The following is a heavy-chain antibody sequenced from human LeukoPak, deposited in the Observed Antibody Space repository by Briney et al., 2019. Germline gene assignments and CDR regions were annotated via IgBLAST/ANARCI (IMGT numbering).Heavy chain of an antibody. CDR3: GRDTYSSGYYYVDY. Sequence: PGGSLRLSCAASGFTFSSYEMNWVRQAPGKGLEWVSYISSSGSTIYYADSVKGRFTISRDNAKNSLYLQMNSLRAEDTAVYYCGRDTYSSGYYYVDYWGQGTLVTVSS. CDR2: ISSSGSTI. J-gene: IGHJ4*02. V-gene: IGHV3-48*03. CDR1: GFTFSSYE. D-gene: IGHD3-22*01.